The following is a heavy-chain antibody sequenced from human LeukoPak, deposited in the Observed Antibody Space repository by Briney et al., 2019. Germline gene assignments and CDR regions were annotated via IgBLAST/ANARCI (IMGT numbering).Heavy chain of an antibody. CDR2: ISGSGGST. V-gene: IGHV3-23*01. J-gene: IGHJ6*03. Sequence: PGGSLRLSCAASGFTFSTYAMNWVRQAPGKGLEWVSGISGSGGSTHYADSVKGRFTISSDNSKNTLFLQMNSLRAEDTAVYYCAKGIGRDFYYYMDVWGKGTTVTVSS. CDR1: GFTFSTYA. CDR3: AKGIGRDFYYYMDV.